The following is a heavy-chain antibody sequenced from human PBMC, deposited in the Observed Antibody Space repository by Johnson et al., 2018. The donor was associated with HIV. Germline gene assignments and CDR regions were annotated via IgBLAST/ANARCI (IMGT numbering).Heavy chain of an antibody. D-gene: IGHD1-26*01. CDR1: GFTFSSYW. Sequence: VQLVESGGGLVQPGGSLRLSCAASGFTFSSYWMSWVRQAPGKGLEWVANIKQDGSEQYYVDSVKARFMISRDNAKNSLYLQMNSLRVEDTALYYCVRVGGNGNYFFDPFDMWGQGTMVTVSS. CDR2: IKQDGSEQ. J-gene: IGHJ3*02. CDR3: VRVGGNGNYFFDPFDM. V-gene: IGHV3-7*03.